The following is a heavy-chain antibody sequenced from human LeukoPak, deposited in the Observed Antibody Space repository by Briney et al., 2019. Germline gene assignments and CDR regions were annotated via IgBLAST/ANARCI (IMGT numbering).Heavy chain of an antibody. CDR1: GFTFSSYA. D-gene: IGHD3-16*02. CDR3: AKERVPYYDYVWGSYRFEGEYYFDY. V-gene: IGHV3-23*01. CDR2: ISGSGGST. J-gene: IGHJ4*02. Sequence: PGGSLRLSCAASGFTFSSYAMSWVRQAPGKGLEWVSAISGSGGSTYYADSVKGRFTISRDNSKNTLYLQMNSLRAEDTAVYYCAKERVPYYDYVWGSYRFEGEYYFDYWGQGTLVTVSS.